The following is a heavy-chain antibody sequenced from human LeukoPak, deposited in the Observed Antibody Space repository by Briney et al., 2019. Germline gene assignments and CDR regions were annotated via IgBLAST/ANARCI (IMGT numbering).Heavy chain of an antibody. J-gene: IGHJ3*02. CDR3: AVIMSSRDHAFDI. V-gene: IGHV1-8*03. D-gene: IGHD3-16*02. Sequence: ASVKVSCKASGYTFTSYDINWVRQATGQGLEWMGWMNPNSGNTGYAQKFQGRVTITRNTSISTAYMELSSLRSEDTAVYYCAVIMSSRDHAFDIWGQGTMVTVSS. CDR1: GYTFTSYD. CDR2: MNPNSGNT.